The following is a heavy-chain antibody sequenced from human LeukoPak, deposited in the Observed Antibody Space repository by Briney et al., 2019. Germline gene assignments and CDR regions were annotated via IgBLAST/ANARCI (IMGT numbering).Heavy chain of an antibody. J-gene: IGHJ4*02. D-gene: IGHD2-2*01. CDR2: INVNRGGT. Sequence: ASVNVSCKASGYTFTDYYMHWVRQAPGQGLEWMGWINVNRGGTNYAQKFRDRVTMTRDTSISTAYMELSRLRSDDTAVYFCTRIFCNSTSCYHFDHWGQGTLVTVSS. CDR1: GYTFTDYY. CDR3: TRIFCNSTSCYHFDH. V-gene: IGHV1-2*02.